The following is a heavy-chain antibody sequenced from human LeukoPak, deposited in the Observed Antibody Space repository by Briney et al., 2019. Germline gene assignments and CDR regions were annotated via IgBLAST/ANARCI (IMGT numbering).Heavy chain of an antibody. J-gene: IGHJ4*02. V-gene: IGHV1-69*06. Sequence: ASVKVSCKASGGTFSSYAISWVRQAPGQGLEWMGGIIPTFGTANYAQKFQGRVTITADKSTSTAYMELSILRSEDTAVYYCAREPRSNYGDYGKFDYWGQGTLATVSS. CDR2: IIPTFGTA. CDR3: AREPRSNYGDYGKFDY. CDR1: GGTFSSYA. D-gene: IGHD4-17*01.